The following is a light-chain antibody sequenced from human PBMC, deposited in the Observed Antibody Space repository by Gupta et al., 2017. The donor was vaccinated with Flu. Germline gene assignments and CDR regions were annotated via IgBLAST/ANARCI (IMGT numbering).Light chain of an antibody. V-gene: IGKV1-39*01. CDR3: QQSYSTPYT. Sequence: PPSLSASVGDRVTITCRASQNISSYLHWYQQKPGEAPNLLIYAASNLQSWVPSRFSGSGSGTEFTLTITRLQPEDFATYSCQQSYSTPYTFGQGTTVEIK. CDR2: AAS. J-gene: IGKJ2*01. CDR1: QNISSY.